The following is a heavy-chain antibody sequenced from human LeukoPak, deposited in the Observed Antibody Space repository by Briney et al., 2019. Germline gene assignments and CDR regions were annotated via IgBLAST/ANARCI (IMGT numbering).Heavy chain of an antibody. CDR3: AREKYCSSTSCFDAFDI. CDR1: GFTFSSNA. CDR2: IRGSGAGT. V-gene: IGHV3-23*01. Sequence: GGSLRLSCAASGFTFSSNAMSWVRQAPGKGLEWVSGIRGSGAGTYYADSVKGRFTISRDNSQNTLYLQMNSLKASDTAMYYCAREKYCSSTSCFDAFDIWGQGTMVTVSS. D-gene: IGHD2-2*01. J-gene: IGHJ3*02.